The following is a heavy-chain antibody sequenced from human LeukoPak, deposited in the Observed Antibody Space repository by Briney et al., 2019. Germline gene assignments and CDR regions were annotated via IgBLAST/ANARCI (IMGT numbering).Heavy chain of an antibody. CDR3: ARGPANWLDP. CDR2: ISAYTGNT. CDR1: GYTFTNYG. Sequence: ASVKVSCKASGYTFTNYGISWVRQAPGQGLEWMGWISAYTGNTKYAQKFLGRVTMTRDTSISTAYMELSSLRSDDTAVYYCARGPANWLDPWGQGTLVAVSS. J-gene: IGHJ5*02. V-gene: IGHV1-18*01.